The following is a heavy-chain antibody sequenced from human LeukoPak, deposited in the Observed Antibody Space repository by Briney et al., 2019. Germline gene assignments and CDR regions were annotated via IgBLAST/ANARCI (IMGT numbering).Heavy chain of an antibody. CDR2: INPSGGST. V-gene: IGHV1-46*01. D-gene: IGHD2-21*02. J-gene: IGHJ4*02. CDR1: GYTFTSYY. CDR3: ARDGLAYCGGDCYPPSDY. Sequence: ASVKVSCKASGYTFTSYYMHWVRQAPGQGLEWMGIINPSGGSTSYAQKFQGRVTMTRDTSTSTVYMELSSLRSEDTAVYYCARDGLAYCGGDCYPPSDYWGQGTLVTVSS.